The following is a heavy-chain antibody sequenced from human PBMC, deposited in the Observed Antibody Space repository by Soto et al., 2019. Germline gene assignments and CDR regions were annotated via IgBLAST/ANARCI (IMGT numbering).Heavy chain of an antibody. CDR1: GYSFTSYW. J-gene: IGHJ4*02. V-gene: IGHV5-51*01. D-gene: IGHD6-13*01. Sequence: PGESLKISCKGSGYSFTSYWIGWVRQMPGKGLEWMGIIYPGDSDTRYSPSFQGQVTISADKSISTAYLQWSSLKASDTAMYYCARHRGTEEAAGNMADYWGQGTLVTVSS. CDR3: ARHRGTEEAAGNMADY. CDR2: IYPGDSDT.